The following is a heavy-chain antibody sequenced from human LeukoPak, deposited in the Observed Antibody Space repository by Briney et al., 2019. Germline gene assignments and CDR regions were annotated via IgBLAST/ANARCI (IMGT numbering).Heavy chain of an antibody. CDR2: ISGSGVHT. CDR3: AERDYGGNSGDY. J-gene: IGHJ4*02. V-gene: IGHV3-23*01. D-gene: IGHD4-23*01. CDR1: GFTFSRYD. Sequence: PGGFLRLSCAASGFTFSRYDMSWVRQAPGKGLEWVSAISGSGVHTYYADSVKGRFTISRDNSKRTLYLQMDSLRAEDTAVYYCAERDYGGNSGDYWGQGTLVTVSS.